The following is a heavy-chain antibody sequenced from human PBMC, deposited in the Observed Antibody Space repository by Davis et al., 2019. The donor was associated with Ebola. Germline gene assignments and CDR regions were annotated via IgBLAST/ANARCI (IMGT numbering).Heavy chain of an antibody. CDR1: GGSFSGYY. Sequence: SETLSLTCAVYGGSFSGYYWSWIRQPPGKGLEWIGEINHSGSTNYNPSLKSRVTISVDTSKNQFSLKLSSVTAADTAVYYCARETLKSGSYYDYWGQGTLVTVSS. J-gene: IGHJ4*02. CDR3: ARETLKSGSYYDY. CDR2: INHSGST. D-gene: IGHD1-26*01. V-gene: IGHV4-34*01.